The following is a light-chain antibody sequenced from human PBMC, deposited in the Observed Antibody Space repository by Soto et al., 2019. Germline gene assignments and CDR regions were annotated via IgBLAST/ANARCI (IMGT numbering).Light chain of an antibody. V-gene: IGKV3-20*01. CDR3: QQYGSLLT. Sequence: EIVLTQSPGTLSLSPGERATLSCRASQSVSSSYLARYQQKPGQAPRLLIYGPSSRATGIPDRFSGSGSGTDFTLNTSRLEPEDFAVYYCQQYGSLLTFGGGTKVEIK. CDR1: QSVSSSY. J-gene: IGKJ4*01. CDR2: GPS.